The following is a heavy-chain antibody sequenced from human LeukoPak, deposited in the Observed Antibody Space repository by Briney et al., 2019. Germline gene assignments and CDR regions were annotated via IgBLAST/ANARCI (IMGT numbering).Heavy chain of an antibody. J-gene: IGHJ3*02. V-gene: IGHV3-20*04. D-gene: IGHD2-2*01. CDR3: ARVALYQLLLGDAFDI. CDR2: INWNGGRT. CDR1: GFTFDDYV. Sequence: GGSLRLSCAASGFTFDDYVMSWVRQAPGKGLEWVSGINWNGGRTGYADSVKGRLTISRDNAKNSLYLQMNSLRAEDTALYYCARVALYQLLLGDAFDIWGQGTMVTVSS.